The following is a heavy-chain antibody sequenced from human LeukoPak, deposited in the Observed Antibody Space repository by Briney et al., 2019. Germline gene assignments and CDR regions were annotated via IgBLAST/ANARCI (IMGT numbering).Heavy chain of an antibody. Sequence: PSETLSLTCTVSGGSISSNTYYWGWIRRPPGNGLEWIGNIHYSGSTYYNPSLKSRVTISVDTSKNQCSLNLSSLTAADTAVYYCATSDTVSTYNWFDPWGQGTLVTVSS. CDR1: GGSISSNTYY. CDR2: IHYSGST. J-gene: IGHJ5*02. D-gene: IGHD5/OR15-5a*01. V-gene: IGHV4-39*01. CDR3: ATSDTVSTYNWFDP.